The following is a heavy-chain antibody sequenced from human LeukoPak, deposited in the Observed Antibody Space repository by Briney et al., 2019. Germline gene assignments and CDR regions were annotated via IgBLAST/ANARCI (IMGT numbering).Heavy chain of an antibody. CDR3: ARSNRLVP. J-gene: IGHJ5*02. CDR1: GYTFTGYY. V-gene: IGHV1-8*02. Sequence: ASVKVSCKASGYTFTGYYMHWVRQAPGQGLEWIGWMNPNSGNTGYAQKFQGRVTMTRNTSISTAYMELSSLRSADTAVYYYARSNRLVPWGQGTLVTVSS. CDR2: MNPNSGNT. D-gene: IGHD3-9*01.